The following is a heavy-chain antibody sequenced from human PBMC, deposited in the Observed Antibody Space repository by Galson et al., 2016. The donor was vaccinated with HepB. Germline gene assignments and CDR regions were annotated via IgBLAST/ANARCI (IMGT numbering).Heavy chain of an antibody. CDR1: GLVFDDYA. J-gene: IGHJ6*02. D-gene: IGHD2-8*01. CDR2: ITWDGGDA. Sequence: SLRLSCAASGLVFDDYAMHWVRQAPGQGLEWVSLITWDGGDANYADSVKGRFTVSRDNSNNSLYLQMNSLRTEDSGLYYCVKEMVTGGGYLGMEVWGQGTTVTVSS. V-gene: IGHV3-43*01. CDR3: VKEMVTGGGYLGMEV.